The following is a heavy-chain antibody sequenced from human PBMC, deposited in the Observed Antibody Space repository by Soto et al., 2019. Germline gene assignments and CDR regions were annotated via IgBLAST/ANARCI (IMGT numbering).Heavy chain of an antibody. J-gene: IGHJ5*02. D-gene: IGHD2-15*01. Sequence: ASVKVSCKASGYTFTSYGISWVRQAPGQGLEWMGWISAYNGNTNYAQKLQGRVTMTTDTSTSTAYMELRSLRSDDTAVYYCARTFDCSGGSCWELDPWGQGTLVTVSS. CDR3: ARTFDCSGGSCWELDP. CDR2: ISAYNGNT. V-gene: IGHV1-18*01. CDR1: GYTFTSYG.